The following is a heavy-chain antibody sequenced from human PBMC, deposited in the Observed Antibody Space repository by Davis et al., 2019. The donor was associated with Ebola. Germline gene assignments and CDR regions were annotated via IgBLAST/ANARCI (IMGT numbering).Heavy chain of an antibody. Sequence: HSQTLSLTCAISGDSVSSNSAAWNWIRQSPSRGLEWLGRTYYSSKWYKDYAVSVKSRITINLDTSKNQFSLNLASVTAADTAVYYCTIGGGWLVDHWGQGILVTVSS. V-gene: IGHV6-1*01. CDR3: TIGGGWLVDH. CDR2: TYYSSKWYK. CDR1: GDSVSSNSAA. J-gene: IGHJ4*02. D-gene: IGHD6-19*01.